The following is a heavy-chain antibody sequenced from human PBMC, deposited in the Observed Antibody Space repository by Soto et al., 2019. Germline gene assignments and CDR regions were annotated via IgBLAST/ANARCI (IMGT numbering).Heavy chain of an antibody. V-gene: IGHV1-18*01. CDR3: AREPTIFGVPSCFDP. CDR2: ISAYNGNT. J-gene: IGHJ5*02. Sequence: QVQLVQSGAEVKKPGASVKVSCKASGYTFTSYGISWVRQAPGQGLEWMGWISAYNGNTNYAQKLQGRVTMTTDTSTSTADMELRSLRSDDTAVYYCAREPTIFGVPSCFDPWGQGTLVTVSS. CDR1: GYTFTSYG. D-gene: IGHD3-3*01.